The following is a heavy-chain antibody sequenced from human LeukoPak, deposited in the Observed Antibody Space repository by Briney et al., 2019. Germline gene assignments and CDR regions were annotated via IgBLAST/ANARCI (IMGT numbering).Heavy chain of an antibody. CDR3: AALGGPGIAAAGIDY. J-gene: IGHJ4*02. CDR1: GGSISIYY. D-gene: IGHD6-13*01. Sequence: KTSETLSLTCTVSGGSISIYYWSWIRQPAGKGLEWIGRIYYSGSTYYNPSLKSRVTISVDTSKNQFSLKLSSVTAADTAAYYCAALGGPGIAAAGIDYWGQGTLVTVSS. V-gene: IGHV4-59*05. CDR2: IYYSGST.